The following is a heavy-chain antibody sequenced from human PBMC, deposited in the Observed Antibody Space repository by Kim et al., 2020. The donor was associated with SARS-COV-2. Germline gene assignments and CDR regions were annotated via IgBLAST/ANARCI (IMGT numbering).Heavy chain of an antibody. D-gene: IGHD5-12*01. Sequence: GGSLRLSCAASGFTFSSYSMNWVRQAPGKGLEWVSSISSSSSYIYYADSVKGRFTISRDNAKNSLYLQMNSLRAEDTAVYYCSAKDEGYSGYQKLNYWGQGTLVTVSS. J-gene: IGHJ4*02. CDR2: ISSSSSYI. V-gene: IGHV3-21*01. CDR1: GFTFSSYS. CDR3: SAKDEGYSGYQKLNY.